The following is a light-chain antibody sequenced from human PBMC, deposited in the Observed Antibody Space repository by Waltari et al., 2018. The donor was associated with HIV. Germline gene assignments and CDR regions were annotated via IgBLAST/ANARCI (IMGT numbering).Light chain of an antibody. CDR1: QGIRSY. V-gene: IGKV1-9*01. J-gene: IGKJ1*01. CDR3: QQLNEYPWT. CDR2: SAS. Sequence: DIQLTQSPSFLSASVGDRVTMTCRASQGIRSYLAWYQQKPGNAPNLLIYSASTLQSGVPSIVSGSGSGTEFTLTISSLQPEDFATYSCQQLNEYPWTFGQGTKVEMK.